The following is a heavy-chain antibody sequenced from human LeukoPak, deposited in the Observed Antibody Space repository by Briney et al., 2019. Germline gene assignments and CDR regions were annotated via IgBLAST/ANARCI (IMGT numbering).Heavy chain of an antibody. Sequence: GGSLRLSCAASGFTFSDYYMSWIRQAPGKGLEWVSYISSSGSTIYYADSAKGRFTISRDNAKNSLYLQMNSLRAEDTAVYYCASPTYYYGMDVWGQGTTVTVSS. CDR2: ISSSGSTI. CDR3: ASPTYYYGMDV. V-gene: IGHV3-11*01. J-gene: IGHJ6*02. CDR1: GFTFSDYY.